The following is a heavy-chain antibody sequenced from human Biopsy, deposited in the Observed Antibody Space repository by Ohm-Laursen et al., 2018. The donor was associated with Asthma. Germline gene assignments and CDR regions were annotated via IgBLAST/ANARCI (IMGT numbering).Heavy chain of an antibody. J-gene: IGHJ4*02. CDR2: VYYSGST. V-gene: IGHV4-61*08. CDR3: ARGVDRVTGLLDHFDS. Sequence: SETLSLTCTVSGGSINIGDYYWSWIRQHPGKGLESIGHVYYSGSTNYNPSLKSRVTISIDASKNQFSLKLTSVTAADTAVYYCARGVDRVTGLLDHFDSWGQGTLVTVSS. CDR1: GGSINIGDYY. D-gene: IGHD2-21*02.